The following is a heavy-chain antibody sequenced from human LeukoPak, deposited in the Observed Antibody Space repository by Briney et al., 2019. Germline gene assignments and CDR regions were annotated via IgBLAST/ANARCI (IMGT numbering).Heavy chain of an antibody. J-gene: IGHJ5*02. Sequence: PSETLSLTCTVSGGSITSYYWSWIWQPPGKGLEWIGYIYYSGNTNYNPSLKSRVTISIDTSKNQFSLNLSSVTASDTAVYYCTRLGKNYYDTSSFYVSWGQGTLVTVSS. D-gene: IGHD3-22*01. CDR2: IYYSGNT. CDR3: TRLGKNYYDTSSFYVS. V-gene: IGHV4-59*08. CDR1: GGSITSYY.